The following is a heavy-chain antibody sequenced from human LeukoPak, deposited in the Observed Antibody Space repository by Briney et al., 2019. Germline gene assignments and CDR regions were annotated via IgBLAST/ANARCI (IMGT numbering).Heavy chain of an antibody. V-gene: IGHV3-53*01. CDR1: GFTFSSYG. J-gene: IGHJ4*02. D-gene: IGHD6-13*01. Sequence: PGGTLRLSCAASGFTFSSYGMSWVRQAPGKGLEWGSVIYSGGSTYYAGSVKGRFTISRDNSKNTLYLQMNSLRAEDTAVYYCARERYSSSWYYFDCWGQGTLVTVSS. CDR2: IYSGGST. CDR3: ARERYSSSWYYFDC.